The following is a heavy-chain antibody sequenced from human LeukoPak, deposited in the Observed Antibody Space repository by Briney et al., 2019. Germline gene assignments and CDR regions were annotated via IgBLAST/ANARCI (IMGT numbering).Heavy chain of an antibody. CDR3: ARDRPWELLYYFDY. V-gene: IGHV3-33*01. CDR2: IWYDGSNK. D-gene: IGHD1-26*01. J-gene: IGHJ4*02. CDR1: GFTFSSYG. Sequence: GRSLRLSCAASGFTFSSYGMHWVRQAPGKGLEWVAVIWYDGSNKYYADSVKGRFTISRDNSKNTLYLQMNSLRAEDTAVYYCARDRPWELLYYFDYWGQGTLVTVSS.